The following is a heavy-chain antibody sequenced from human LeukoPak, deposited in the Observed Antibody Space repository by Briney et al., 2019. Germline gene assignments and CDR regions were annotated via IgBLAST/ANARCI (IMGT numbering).Heavy chain of an antibody. J-gene: IGHJ4*02. D-gene: IGHD3-3*01. CDR2: INPNSGGT. Sequence: ASVKVSCKASGYTFTGYYMHWVRQAPGQGLEWMGWINPNSGGTNYAQKFQGRVTMTRDTSISTAYMELSRLRSDDTAVYYCARDEKRSYDFERYFDYWGQGTLVTVSS. V-gene: IGHV1-2*02. CDR3: ARDEKRSYDFERYFDY. CDR1: GYTFTGYY.